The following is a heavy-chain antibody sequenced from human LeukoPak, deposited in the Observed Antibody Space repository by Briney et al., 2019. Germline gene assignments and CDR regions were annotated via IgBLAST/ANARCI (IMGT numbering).Heavy chain of an antibody. V-gene: IGHV4-39*01. CDR1: GGSISSSNYF. J-gene: IGHJ4*02. Sequence: PSETLSLTCTVSGGSISSSNYFWSWIRQPPGQELEWIASINYGGTTYYNPSLKSRVTISVDTSKNQFSLRLTSVTAADTAVYLCARYVVYGSGKYYFDYWGQGPLVSVSS. D-gene: IGHD3-10*01. CDR3: ARYVVYGSGKYYFDY. CDR2: INYGGTT.